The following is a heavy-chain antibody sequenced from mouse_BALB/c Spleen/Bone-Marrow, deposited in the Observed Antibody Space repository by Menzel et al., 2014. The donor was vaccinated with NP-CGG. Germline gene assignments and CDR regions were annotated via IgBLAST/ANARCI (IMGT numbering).Heavy chain of an antibody. CDR3: SKDGGYDYSYYFDY. Sequence: EVKLVESGGGLVKPGGSLKLSCAASGFTFSSYSMSWVRQTPEKRLEWVATISSGGHYTYYPDSVKGRFTISRDNAKNTLYLQMSSLKSEDTAMYYCSKDGGYDYSYYFDYWGQGTTLPVSS. D-gene: IGHD2-4*01. CDR1: GFTFSSYS. J-gene: IGHJ2*01. CDR2: ISSGGHYT. V-gene: IGHV5-6-4*01.